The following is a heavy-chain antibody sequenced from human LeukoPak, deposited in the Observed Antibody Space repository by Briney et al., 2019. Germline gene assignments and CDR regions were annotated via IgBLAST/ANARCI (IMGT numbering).Heavy chain of an antibody. D-gene: IGHD6-13*01. CDR2: IYTSGST. CDR1: GGSISSYY. CDR3: ARGDYSSSWYEYNWFDP. V-gene: IGHV4-4*07. J-gene: IGHJ5*02. Sequence: KPSETLSLTCTVSGGSISSYYWSWIRQPAGKGLEWIGRIYTSGSTYYNPSLKSRVTISVDTSKNQFSLKLSSVTAADTAVYYCARGDYSSSWYEYNWFDPWGQGTLVTVSS.